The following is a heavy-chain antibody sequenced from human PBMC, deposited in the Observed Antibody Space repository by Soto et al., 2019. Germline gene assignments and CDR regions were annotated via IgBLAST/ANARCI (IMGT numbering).Heavy chain of an antibody. CDR2: ISGSGGST. V-gene: IGHV3-23*01. CDR1: GFTFSSYA. J-gene: IGHJ4*02. CDR3: AKGRVRGSLMR. D-gene: IGHD2-8*01. Sequence: EVQRLESGGGLVQPGGSLRLSCAASGFTFSSYAMRWVRQAPGKGLEWVSAISGSGGSTYYADSVKGRFTISRDNSKNTLYLHMNSLRAEDTAVYYCAKGRVRGSLMRWGQGTLVTVSS.